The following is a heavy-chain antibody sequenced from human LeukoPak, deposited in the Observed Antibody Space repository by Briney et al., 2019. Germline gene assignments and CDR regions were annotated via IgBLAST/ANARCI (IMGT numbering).Heavy chain of an antibody. CDR2: INHSGST. Sequence: SETLSLTCAVYGGSFSGCYWSWIRQPPGKGLEWIGEINHSGSTNYNPSLKSRVTISVDTSKNQFSLKLSSVTAADTAVYYCARGRRAARPPYYFDYWGQGTLVTVSS. CDR1: GGSFSGCY. V-gene: IGHV4-34*01. CDR3: ARGRRAARPPYYFDY. D-gene: IGHD6-6*01. J-gene: IGHJ4*02.